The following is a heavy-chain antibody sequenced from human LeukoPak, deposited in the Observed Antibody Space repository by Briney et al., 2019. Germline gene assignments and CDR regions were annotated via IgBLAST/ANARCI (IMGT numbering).Heavy chain of an antibody. CDR3: ARGKYTSFDN. CDR2: TYYRSKWSF. J-gene: IGHJ4*02. D-gene: IGHD2-2*01. CDR1: GDSLFTNSVV. V-gene: IGHV6-1*01. Sequence: SQTLSLTCDISGDSLFTNSVVWNWIRQSPSRGLEWLGRTYYRSKWSFDYAVSVKSRITINADTSKNQFPLQLNSVTPEDTAVYYCARGKYTSFDNWGQGTLVTVSS.